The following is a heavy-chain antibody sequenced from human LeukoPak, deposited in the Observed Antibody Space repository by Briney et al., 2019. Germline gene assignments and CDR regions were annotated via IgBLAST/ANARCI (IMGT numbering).Heavy chain of an antibody. J-gene: IGHJ4*02. CDR2: INWNGGST. V-gene: IGHV3-20*01. D-gene: IGHD5-24*01. Sequence: GGSLRLSCAASGFTFDDYGMSWVRQAPGKGLEWVSGINWNGGSTGYADSVKGRFTISRDNAKNSLYLQMNSLRAEDTALYHCASSLLATMGPLFYWGLGALVTVSS. CDR3: ASSLLATMGPLFY. CDR1: GFTFDDYG.